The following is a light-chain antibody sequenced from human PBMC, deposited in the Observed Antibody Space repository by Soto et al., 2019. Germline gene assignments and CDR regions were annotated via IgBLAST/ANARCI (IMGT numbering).Light chain of an antibody. CDR3: CSYAGSRTVV. CDR2: EGS. J-gene: IGLJ7*01. CDR1: KNDIGVYDF. Sequence: QSALTQPPSASGSPGQSVTISCTGTKNDIGVYDFVSWYQHHPGKAPRLIIYEGSKRPSGISHRFSGSKSDNTASLTISGLRAEDEAHYHCCSYAGSRTVVFGGGTQLTVL. V-gene: IGLV2-23*01.